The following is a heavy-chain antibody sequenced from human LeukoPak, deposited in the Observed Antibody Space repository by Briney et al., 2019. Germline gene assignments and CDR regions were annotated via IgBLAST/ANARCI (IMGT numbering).Heavy chain of an antibody. V-gene: IGHV1-3*01. J-gene: IGHJ4*02. CDR3: ARGIRGYDFRSARLPPYYFDY. CDR2: INAGNGNT. Sequence: ASVKVSCKASGYTFTSYAMHWVRQAPGQRLEWMGWINAGNGNTKYSQKFQGRVTITRDTSASTAYMELSSLRSEDTAVYYCARGIRGYDFRSARLPPYYFDYWGQGTLVTVSS. CDR1: GYTFTSYA. D-gene: IGHD3-3*01.